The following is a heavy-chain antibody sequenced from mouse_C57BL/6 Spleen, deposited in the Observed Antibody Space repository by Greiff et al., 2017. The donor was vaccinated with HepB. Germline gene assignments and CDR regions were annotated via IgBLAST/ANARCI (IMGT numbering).Heavy chain of an antibody. Sequence: DVQLVESGGGLVKPGGSLKLSCAASGFTFSSYAMSWVRQTPEKRLEWVATISDGGSYTYFPDNVKGRFTISRDNAKNNLYLQMSHLKSEDTAMYYCARDRGYYDYDRFAYWGQGTLVTVSA. CDR3: ARDRGYYDYDRFAY. CDR1: GFTFSSYA. J-gene: IGHJ3*01. CDR2: ISDGGSYT. V-gene: IGHV5-4*01. D-gene: IGHD2-4*01.